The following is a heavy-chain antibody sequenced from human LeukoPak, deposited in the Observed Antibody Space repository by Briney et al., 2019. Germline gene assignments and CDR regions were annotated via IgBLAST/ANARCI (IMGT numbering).Heavy chain of an antibody. CDR2: SRQKARGYST. D-gene: IGHD2-15*01. CDR3: VRGVTRSCFDN. J-gene: IGHJ4*02. V-gene: IGHV3-72*01. CDR1: GFILSDYY. Sequence: PGGSLRLSCATSGFILSDYYMDWVRQTPEKGLEWVARSRQKARGYSTEYAASVKVRFTISRDESNSLLFMQMNSLEIEDTAVYFWVRGVTRSCFDNWGQGILVTVST.